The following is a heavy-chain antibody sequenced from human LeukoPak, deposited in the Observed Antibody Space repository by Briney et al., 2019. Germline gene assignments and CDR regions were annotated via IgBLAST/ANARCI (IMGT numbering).Heavy chain of an antibody. V-gene: IGHV3-23*01. CDR3: ANRLEPVDYNEAY. D-gene: IGHD1-1*01. CDR1: GFTFGTYA. CDR2: ISGTGGST. Sequence: GGSLRLSCAASGFTFGTYAMTWVRQAPGKGLEWVSAISGTGGSTYYADSVKGRFTISRDNSKNTLYLQMNSLRAEDTAVYYCANRLEPVDYNEAYWGQGTLVTVSS. J-gene: IGHJ4*02.